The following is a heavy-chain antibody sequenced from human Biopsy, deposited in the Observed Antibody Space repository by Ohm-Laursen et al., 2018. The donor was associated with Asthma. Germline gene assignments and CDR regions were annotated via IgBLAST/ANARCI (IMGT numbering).Heavy chain of an antibody. CDR2: INSVFGTT. CDR1: GGTFNTYV. CDR3: ARKAGSCISRTCYSLDF. J-gene: IGHJ4*02. D-gene: IGHD2-2*01. V-gene: IGHV1-69*13. Sequence: GASVYASCKSLGGTFNTYVIGWARQAPGQGLEWMGGINSVFGTTTYPQKFQDRVTITADDSTSTVYMELSSLRSEDTAVYYCARKAGSCISRTCYSLDFWGQGTLVTVSS.